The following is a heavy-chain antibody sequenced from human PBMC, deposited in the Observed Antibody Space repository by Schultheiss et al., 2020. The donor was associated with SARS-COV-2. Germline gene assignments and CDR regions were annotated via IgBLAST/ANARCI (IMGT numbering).Heavy chain of an antibody. D-gene: IGHD7-27*01. CDR3: ARAAHKLGRFDY. J-gene: IGHJ4*02. CDR2: IYYSGST. V-gene: IGHV4-38-2*01. Sequence: SQTLSLTCAVSGYGISSGYYWDWIRQSPGKGLEWIGYIYYSGSTYYNPSLKSRVTISVDTSKNQFSLKLSSVTAADTAVYYCARAAHKLGRFDYWGQGTLVTVSS. CDR1: GYGISSGYY.